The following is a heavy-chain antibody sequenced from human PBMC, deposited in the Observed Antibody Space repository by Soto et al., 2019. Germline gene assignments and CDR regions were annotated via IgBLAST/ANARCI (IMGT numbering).Heavy chain of an antibody. Sequence: ASVKVSCNASGYTFTDYEINWVRQATGQGLERIGWMNQTSANTGYEKKLQGSVNTTRNTSISTAYMELSSLRSEETAVYYCARVRGLIAAAGTAYFYYGMDVWAQGTTVTVS. J-gene: IGHJ6*02. CDR3: ARVRGLIAAAGTAYFYYGMDV. CDR1: GYTFTDYE. CDR2: MNQTSANT. V-gene: IGHV1-8*01. D-gene: IGHD6-13*01.